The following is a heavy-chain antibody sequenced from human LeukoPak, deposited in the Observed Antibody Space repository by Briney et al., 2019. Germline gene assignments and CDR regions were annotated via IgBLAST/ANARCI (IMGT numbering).Heavy chain of an antibody. CDR1: GFTFSLYS. V-gene: IGHV3-48*04. J-gene: IGHJ4*02. CDR2: ISSDSDTI. Sequence: GGSLRLSCAAAGFTFSLYSMNWVRQAPGKGLEWISYISSDSDTIYYADSVKGRFIISRDNAKNLVYLQMNSLRAEDTAVYYCTGDSSGSYAGYWGQGTLVTVSS. CDR3: TGDSSGSYAGY. D-gene: IGHD1-26*01.